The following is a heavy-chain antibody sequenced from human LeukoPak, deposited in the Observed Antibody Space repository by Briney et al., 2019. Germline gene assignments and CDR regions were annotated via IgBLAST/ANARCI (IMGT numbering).Heavy chain of an antibody. CDR2: IYYSGST. J-gene: IGHJ3*02. CDR3: ARDELGGAFDI. D-gene: IGHD7-27*01. CDR1: GVTSSSYY. Sequence: NPSETLSLTCTVSGVTSSSYYWSWIRPPPAKGLERIGYIYYSGSTNYNPSLKSRVTISVDTSKNQFSLKLSSVTAADTAVYYCARDELGGAFDIWGQGTMVTVSS. V-gene: IGHV4-59*01.